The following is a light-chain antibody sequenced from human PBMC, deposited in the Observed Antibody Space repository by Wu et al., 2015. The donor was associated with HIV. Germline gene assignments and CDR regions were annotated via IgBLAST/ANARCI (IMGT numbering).Light chain of an antibody. CDR3: QQDNSYSWA. CDR2: KTS. CDR1: QSSSNW. Sequence: DVQMTQSPSTLSASVGDRVTITCRASQSSSNWLAWYQQKPGKAPNLLIYKTSTLESGVPSRFSGSGSGTEFTLTISSLQPDDFATYYCQQDNSYSWAFGQGT. V-gene: IGKV1-5*03. J-gene: IGKJ1*01.